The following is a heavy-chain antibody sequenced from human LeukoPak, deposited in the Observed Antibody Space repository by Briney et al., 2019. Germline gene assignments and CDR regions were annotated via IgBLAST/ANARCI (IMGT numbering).Heavy chain of an antibody. J-gene: IGHJ6*02. CDR3: VSVQYDYYYGMDV. CDR1: GFTVSSNY. Sequence: GGSLRLSCAPSGFTVSSNYMSWVRQAPGKGLEWVSVIYSGGSTYYADSVKGRFTISRDNSKNTLYLQMNSLRAEDTAAYYCVSVQYDYYYGMDVWGQGTTVTVSS. CDR2: IYSGGST. V-gene: IGHV3-66*01. D-gene: IGHD4-11*01.